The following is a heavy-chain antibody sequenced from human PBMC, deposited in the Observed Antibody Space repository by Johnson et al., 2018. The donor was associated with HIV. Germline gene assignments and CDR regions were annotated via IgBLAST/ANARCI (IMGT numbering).Heavy chain of an antibody. CDR3: VCLRAWTFDI. D-gene: IGHD3-10*01. CDR1: GLSFSNFG. J-gene: IGHJ3*02. CDR2: ISFDGNLK. V-gene: IGHV3-33*03. Sequence: QVQLVESGGGVVQPGKSLTLSCVASGLSFSNFGIHWVRQAPGKGPEWVAVISFDGNLKKYADSVKGRFTISRDNSKNSLFLQMHSLRAEDTAVYYCVCLRAWTFDIWGQGTMVTVSS.